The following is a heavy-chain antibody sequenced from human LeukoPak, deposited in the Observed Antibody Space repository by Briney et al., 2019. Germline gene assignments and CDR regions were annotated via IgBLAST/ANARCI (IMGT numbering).Heavy chain of an antibody. CDR3: ARGGYYYYYMDV. J-gene: IGHJ6*03. CDR2: ISAYNGNT. V-gene: IGHV1-18*01. Sequence: ASVKVSCKASGYSFAYYGVTWVRQAPGQGLEWMSWISAYNGNTKNAQKFQGRVTMTTDTSTSTAYMELRSLRSEDTAVYYCARGGYYYYYMDVWGKGTTVTVSS. CDR1: GYSFAYYG.